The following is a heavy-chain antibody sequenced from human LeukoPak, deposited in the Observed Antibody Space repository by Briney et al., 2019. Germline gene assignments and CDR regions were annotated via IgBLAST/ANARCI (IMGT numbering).Heavy chain of an antibody. D-gene: IGHD3-10*01. CDR2: ISGSGGST. CDR3: AKAILWFGEFPHYYFVY. Sequence: GGSLRLSCAASGFTFSSYAMSWVRQAPGKGLEWVSAISGSGGSTYYADSVKGRFTISRDNSKNTLYLQMNSLRAEDTAVYYCAKAILWFGEFPHYYFVYRGQGDLGTVSS. V-gene: IGHV3-23*01. CDR1: GFTFSSYA. J-gene: IGHJ4*02.